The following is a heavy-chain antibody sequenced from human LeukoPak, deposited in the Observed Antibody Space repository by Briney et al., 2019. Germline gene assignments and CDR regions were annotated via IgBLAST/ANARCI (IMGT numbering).Heavy chain of an antibody. CDR2: ISYDGSNK. CDR1: GFTFSSYA. V-gene: IGHV3-30-3*01. D-gene: IGHD6-19*01. CDR3: ASTSGWYEPIDY. J-gene: IGHJ4*02. Sequence: GGSLRLSCAASGFTFSSYAMHWVRQAPGKGLEWVAVISYDGSNKYYADSVKGRFTISRDSSKDTLYLQMNSLRAEDTAVYYCASTSGWYEPIDYWGQGTLVTVSS.